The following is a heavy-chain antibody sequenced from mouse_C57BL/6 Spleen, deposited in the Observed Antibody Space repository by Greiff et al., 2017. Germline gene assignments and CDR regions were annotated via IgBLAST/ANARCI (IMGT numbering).Heavy chain of an antibody. V-gene: IGHV5-4*01. CDR1: GFTFSSYA. CDR3: AREVPTVVAPYFDY. J-gene: IGHJ2*01. Sequence: EVNVVESGGGLVKPGGSLKLSCAASGFTFSSYAMSWVRQTPEKRLEWVATISDGGSYTYYPDNVKGRFTISRDNAKNNLYLQMSHLKSEDTAMYYCAREVPTVVAPYFDYWGQGTTLTVSS. D-gene: IGHD1-1*01. CDR2: ISDGGSYT.